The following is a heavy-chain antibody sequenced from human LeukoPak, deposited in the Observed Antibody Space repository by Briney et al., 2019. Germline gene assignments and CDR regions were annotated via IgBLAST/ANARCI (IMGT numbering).Heavy chain of an antibody. V-gene: IGHV4-59*13. CDR2: VHYTGRT. CDR3: ARRGPNPQNSDYWDY. Sequence: SETLSLTCTISRGSISTYYWSWIRQTPGTRLEWIGNVHYTGRTRYNPSLESRVTMSLDTPKNEFSLRLTSMTAADSAVYYCARRGPNPQNSDYWDYWGQGILVTVSS. CDR1: RGSISTYY. D-gene: IGHD3-22*01. J-gene: IGHJ4*02.